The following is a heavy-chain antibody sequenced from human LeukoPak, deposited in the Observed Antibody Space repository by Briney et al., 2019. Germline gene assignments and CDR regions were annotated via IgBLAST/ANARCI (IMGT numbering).Heavy chain of an antibody. CDR1: GYTFTSYA. V-gene: IGHV1-69*06. CDR3: ARGTRWLTPTGFDY. CDR2: IIPIFGTA. Sequence: SVKVSCKASGYTFTSYAISWVRQAPGQGLEWMGGIIPIFGTANYAQKFRGRVTITADKSTRTAYMELSSLRSEDTAVYYCARGTRWLTPTGFDYWGQGTLVTVSS. J-gene: IGHJ4*02. D-gene: IGHD5-24*01.